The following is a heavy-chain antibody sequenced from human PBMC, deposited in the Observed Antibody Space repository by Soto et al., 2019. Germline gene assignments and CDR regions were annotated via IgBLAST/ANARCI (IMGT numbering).Heavy chain of an antibody. Sequence: GGSLRLSCEASGFLFNNAWMSWVRQPPGKGLEWVGRIKRKTDGATTDYAPPVRGRFTISRDDSKNTLYLQMNSLKTEDTAVYFCSTASYDFVRGSHRFLQYRGQGTLVTVSS. CDR1: GFLFNNAW. CDR2: IKRKTDGATT. V-gene: IGHV3-15*01. J-gene: IGHJ4*02. D-gene: IGHD3-16*02. CDR3: STASYDFVRGSHRFLQY.